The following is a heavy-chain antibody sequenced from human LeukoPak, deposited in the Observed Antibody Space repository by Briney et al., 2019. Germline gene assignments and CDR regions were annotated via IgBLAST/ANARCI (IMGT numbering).Heavy chain of an antibody. CDR3: AREIRAISVTAD. CDR2: INPNSGGT. CDR1: GYTFTDYY. J-gene: IGHJ4*02. Sequence: ASVKVSCKASGYTFTDYYMQWVRQAPGQRLEWMGWINPNSGGTYYAQKFQGRVTLTRDTSITTAYMELSRLRSDDTAVYYCAREIRAISVTADWGQGTLVTVSS. D-gene: IGHD2-21*02. V-gene: IGHV1-2*02.